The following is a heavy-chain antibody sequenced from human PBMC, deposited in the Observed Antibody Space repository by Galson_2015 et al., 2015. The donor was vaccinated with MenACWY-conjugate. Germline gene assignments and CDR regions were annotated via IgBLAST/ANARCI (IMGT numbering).Heavy chain of an antibody. J-gene: IGHJ3*01. CDR1: GGSISSSYLS. V-gene: IGHV2-5*08. CDR2: IYWDDDR. CDR3: VHIVITYGGLSGDDAFDV. Sequence: TLSLTCPVSGGSISSSYLSWIRQPPGKGLEWLALIYWDDDRRYSPSLRTRLAITKDTSRNQVVFTMANMDPVDTATYYCVHIVITYGGLSGDDAFDVWGRGTVVTVSS. D-gene: IGHD3-16*01.